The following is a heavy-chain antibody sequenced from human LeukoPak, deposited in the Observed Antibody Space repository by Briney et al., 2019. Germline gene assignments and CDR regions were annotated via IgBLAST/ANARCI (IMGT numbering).Heavy chain of an antibody. CDR2: ISGSGGST. CDR3: AKSSMVRGVSYPFDY. D-gene: IGHD3-10*01. CDR1: GFTFSSYA. V-gene: IGHV3-23*01. J-gene: IGHJ4*02. Sequence: PGGSLRLSCAASGFTFSSYAMSWVRQAPGKGLEWVSAISGSGGSTYYADSVKGRFTISRDNSKNTLYLQMNSLRAEDTAVYYCAKSSMVRGVSYPFDYWGQGTLVTVSS.